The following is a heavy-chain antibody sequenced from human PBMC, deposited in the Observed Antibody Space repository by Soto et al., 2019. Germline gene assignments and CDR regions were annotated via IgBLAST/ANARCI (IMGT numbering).Heavy chain of an antibody. J-gene: IGHJ4*01. CDR3: ARSPYAYYFDY. V-gene: IGHV3-33*01. D-gene: IGHD4-17*01. CDR1: GFTFSHYG. CDR2: IWYDGSNK. Sequence: GGSMRLSCAASGFTFSHYGTHWVRQATGKRLEWMAFIWYDGSNKYYANSVKGRFTISRDNTKNTLYLQMSSLRAEDTAVYYCARSPYAYYFDYVGHGALVTVSS.